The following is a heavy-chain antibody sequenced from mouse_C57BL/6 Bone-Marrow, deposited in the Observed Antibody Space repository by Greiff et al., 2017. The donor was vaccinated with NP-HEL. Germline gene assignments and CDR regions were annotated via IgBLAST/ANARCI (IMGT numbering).Heavy chain of an antibody. CDR1: GYTFTSYG. Sequence: QVHVKQSGAELARPGASVKLSCKASGYTFTSYGISWVKQRTGQGLEWIGEIYPRSGNTYYNEKFKGKATLTADKSSSTAYMELRSLTSEDSAVYFCARYYYGAYWGQGTLVTVSA. CDR3: ARYYYGAY. V-gene: IGHV1-81*01. J-gene: IGHJ3*01. D-gene: IGHD1-1*01. CDR2: IYPRSGNT.